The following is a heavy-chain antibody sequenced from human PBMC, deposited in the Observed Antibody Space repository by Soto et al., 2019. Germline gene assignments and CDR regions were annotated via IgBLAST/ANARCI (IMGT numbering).Heavy chain of an antibody. D-gene: IGHD1-26*01. CDR3: ARLPLVGSFGGWGAFDI. CDR2: IYPGDSDT. CDR1: GYSFTSYW. Sequence: GGSLQISCKGSGYSFTSYWIGCVRQMPGKGLEWMGIIYPGDSDTRYSPSFQGQVTISADKSISTAYLQWSSLKASETAMYYCARLPLVGSFGGWGAFDIWGEGTMVTVSS. V-gene: IGHV5-51*01. J-gene: IGHJ3*02.